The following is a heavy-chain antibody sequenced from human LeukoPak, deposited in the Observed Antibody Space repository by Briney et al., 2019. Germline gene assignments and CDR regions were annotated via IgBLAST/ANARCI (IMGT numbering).Heavy chain of an antibody. V-gene: IGHV3-48*03. CDR2: IKESGNTI. CDR3: ARKGSSGWYMGYFDY. Sequence: GGSLGLSXAASGFTFSSYEMNWVRQAPGKGLEWVSYIKESGNTIYYADSVKGRFTISRDNAKNSVYLQMNSLRAEDTAVYYCARKGSSGWYMGYFDYWGQGTLVTVSS. CDR1: GFTFSSYE. J-gene: IGHJ4*02. D-gene: IGHD6-19*01.